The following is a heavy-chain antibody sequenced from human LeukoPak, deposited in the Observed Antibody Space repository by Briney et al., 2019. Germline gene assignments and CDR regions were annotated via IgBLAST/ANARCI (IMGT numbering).Heavy chain of an antibody. CDR3: ARHRDIVVVPAASPIGY. D-gene: IGHD2-2*01. J-gene: IGHJ4*02. CDR2: IYYSGST. Sequence: SETLSLTCTVSGGSISSSSYYWGWIRQPPGKGLEWIGSIYYSGSTYYNPSLKSRVTISVDTSKNQFSLKLSSVTAADTAVYYCARHRDIVVVPAASPIGYWGQGTLVTXX. V-gene: IGHV4-39*01. CDR1: GGSISSSSYY.